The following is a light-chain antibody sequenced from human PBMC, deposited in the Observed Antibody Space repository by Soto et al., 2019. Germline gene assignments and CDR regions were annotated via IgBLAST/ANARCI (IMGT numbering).Light chain of an antibody. Sequence: ELMMTQSPATLSVSPGERATLSCRASQSISGNIAWYQQKPGQAPRLLIYAASIRASGIPARFSGTGFGREFTHSISSLQSEDSAVYYCQQYNSWTLISFGQGTRLEIK. CDR2: AAS. CDR3: QQYNSWTLIS. V-gene: IGKV3-15*01. CDR1: QSISGN. J-gene: IGKJ5*01.